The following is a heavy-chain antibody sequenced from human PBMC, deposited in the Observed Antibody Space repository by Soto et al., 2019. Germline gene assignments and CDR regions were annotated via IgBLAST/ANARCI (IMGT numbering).Heavy chain of an antibody. CDR3: ARSIGSGWYVLNC. V-gene: IGHV1-69*13. Sequence: SVKVSCKASGGTFSSYAISWVRQAPGQGLEWMGGIIPIFGTANYAQKFQGRVTMTADESTSTAYMELSSLRSDDAAVYYCARSIGSGWYVLNCWGQGALVTVST. CDR2: IIPIFGTA. D-gene: IGHD6-19*01. CDR1: GGTFSSYA. J-gene: IGHJ4*02.